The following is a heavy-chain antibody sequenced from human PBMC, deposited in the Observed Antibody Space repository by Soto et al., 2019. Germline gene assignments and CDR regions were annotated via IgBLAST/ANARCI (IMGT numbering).Heavy chain of an antibody. J-gene: IGHJ3*02. Sequence: GGSLRLSCAASGFSFDDYAMHWVRLVPGKGLEWVSGISWNSGSIGYVDSVKGRFTISRDNAKNSLYLQMNSLRAEDTALYYCAKGAGIAARNAFDIWGQGTMVTVSS. V-gene: IGHV3-9*01. CDR1: GFSFDDYA. D-gene: IGHD6-6*01. CDR2: ISWNSGSI. CDR3: AKGAGIAARNAFDI.